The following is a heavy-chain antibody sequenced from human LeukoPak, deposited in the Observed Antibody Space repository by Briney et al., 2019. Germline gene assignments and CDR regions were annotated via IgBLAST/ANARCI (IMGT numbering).Heavy chain of an antibody. CDR1: GYTFTGYY. J-gene: IGHJ4*02. Sequence: GASVKVSCKASGYTFTGYYMHWVRQAPGQGLEWMGWINPNSGGTNYAQKFQGRVTMTRDTSISTAYMELSRLRSDDTAIYYCAKDGSALWFGELSSYFDYWGQGTLVTVSS. V-gene: IGHV1-2*02. CDR3: AKDGSALWFGELSSYFDY. D-gene: IGHD3-10*01. CDR2: INPNSGGT.